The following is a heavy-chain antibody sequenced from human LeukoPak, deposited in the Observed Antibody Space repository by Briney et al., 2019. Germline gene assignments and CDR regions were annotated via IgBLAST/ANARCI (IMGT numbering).Heavy chain of an antibody. CDR2: ISSSSSYI. CDR1: GFTFSSYS. D-gene: IGHD3-9*01. V-gene: IGHV3-21*01. CDR3: ARTYYDILTGYNPYFDY. Sequence: PGGSLRLSCGASGFTFSSYSMNWVRQAPGKGLEWVSSISSSSSYIYYADSVKGRFTISRDNAKKSLYLQMNSLRAEDTAVYYCARTYYDILTGYNPYFDYWGQGTLVTVSS. J-gene: IGHJ4*02.